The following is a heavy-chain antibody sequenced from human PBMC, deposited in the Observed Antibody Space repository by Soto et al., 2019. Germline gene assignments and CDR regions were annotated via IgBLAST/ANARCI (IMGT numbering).Heavy chain of an antibody. CDR3: ERQAVAGTILSWFDP. CDR2: IYPGDSDT. V-gene: IGHV5-51*01. Sequence: PGESLKISCKGSGYSFTSYWIGWVRQMPGKGLEWMGVIYPGDSDTRYSPSFQGQVTISADKSINTAYLQWSSLKASDTAIYYCERQAVAGTILSWFDPWGQGTLVNVSS. J-gene: IGHJ5*02. CDR1: GYSFTSYW. D-gene: IGHD6-19*01.